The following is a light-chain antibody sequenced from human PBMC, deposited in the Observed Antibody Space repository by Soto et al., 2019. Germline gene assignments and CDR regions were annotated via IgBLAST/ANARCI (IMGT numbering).Light chain of an antibody. CDR2: GNN. J-gene: IGLJ2*01. V-gene: IGLV1-40*01. CDR1: SSNIGAPYG. Sequence: QSVLTQPPSVSGAPGRRVTISCTGSSSNIGAPYGVHWYQQLPGTAPKLLIYGNNNRPSGVPDRFSGSKSGNTASLTISGLQAEDEADYYCSLYTSSSTVAFGGGTKLTVL. CDR3: SLYTSSSTVA.